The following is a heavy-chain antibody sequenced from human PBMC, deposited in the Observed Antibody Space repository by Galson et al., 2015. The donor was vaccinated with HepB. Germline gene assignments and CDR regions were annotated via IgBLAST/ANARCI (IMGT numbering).Heavy chain of an antibody. CDR2: IIPILGIA. V-gene: IGHV1-69*02. J-gene: IGHJ4*02. CDR3: AKIRYCSSTSCFDNLDY. D-gene: IGHD2-2*01. CDR1: GGTFSSYT. Sequence: SVKVSCKASGGTFSSYTISWVRQAPGQGLEWMGRIIPILGIANYAQKFQGRVTITADKSTSTAYMELSSLRSEDTAVYYCAKIRYCSSTSCFDNLDYWGQGTLVTVSS.